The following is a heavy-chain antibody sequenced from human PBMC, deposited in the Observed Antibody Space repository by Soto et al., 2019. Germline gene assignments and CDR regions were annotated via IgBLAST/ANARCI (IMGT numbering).Heavy chain of an antibody. J-gene: IGHJ6*02. CDR2: IYSGGST. V-gene: IGHV3-53*01. Sequence: GGSLRLSCAASGFTVSSNYMSWVRQAPGKGLEWVSVIYSGGSTYYADSVKGRFTISRDNSKNTLYLQMNSLRAEDTAVYYCARVERGESYYYGMDVWGQGTTVTVSS. CDR1: GFTVSSNY. D-gene: IGHD3-10*01. CDR3: ARVERGESYYYGMDV.